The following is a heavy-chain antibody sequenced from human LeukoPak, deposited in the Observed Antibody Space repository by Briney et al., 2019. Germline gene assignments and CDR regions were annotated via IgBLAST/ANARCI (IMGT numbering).Heavy chain of an antibody. CDR2: IIPIFGTA. V-gene: IGHV1-69*13. CDR3: AREGQSTALDVVLHYGMDV. Sequence: SVKVSCKASGGTFSSYATSWVRQAPGQGLEWMGGIIPIFGTANYAQKFQGRVTITADESTSTAYMELSSLRSEDTAVYYCAREGQSTALDVVLHYGMDVWGQGTTVTVSS. CDR1: GGTFSSYA. J-gene: IGHJ6*02. D-gene: IGHD2-15*01.